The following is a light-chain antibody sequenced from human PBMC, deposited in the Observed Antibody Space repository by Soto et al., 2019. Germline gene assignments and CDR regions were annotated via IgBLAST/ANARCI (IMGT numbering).Light chain of an antibody. CDR2: GDS. CDR3: QSYDSSLSGRVV. CDR1: SSSIGAGYD. V-gene: IGLV1-40*01. J-gene: IGLJ2*01. Sequence: QSVLTQPPSVSGAPGQRFTISCTGGSSSIGAGYDVHWYQHLPGTAPKLLIYGDSNRPSGVPDRFSGSKSGTSASLAITGLQAEDEGDYYCQSYDSSLSGRVVFGGGTKLTVL.